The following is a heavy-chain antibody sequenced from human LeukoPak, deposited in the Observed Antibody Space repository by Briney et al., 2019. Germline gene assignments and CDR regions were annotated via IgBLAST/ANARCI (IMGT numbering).Heavy chain of an antibody. CDR1: GGSIRGYY. Sequence: PSETLSLTCNVSGGSIRGYYWSWIRQPPGKGLEWIGYIYSSGSTNYNPSLKSRVTMSVDTSKNQFSLKLSSVTAADTAVYYCARDRYYYDSSARYFDYWGQGTLVTVSS. CDR2: IYSSGST. CDR3: ARDRYYYDSSARYFDY. J-gene: IGHJ4*02. D-gene: IGHD3-22*01. V-gene: IGHV4-59*12.